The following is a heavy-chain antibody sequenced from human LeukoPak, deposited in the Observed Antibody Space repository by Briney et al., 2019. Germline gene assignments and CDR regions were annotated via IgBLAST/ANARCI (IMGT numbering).Heavy chain of an antibody. J-gene: IGHJ4*02. CDR2: VSDSGTNT. CDR1: GFTFSIYA. Sequence: GGSLRPSCAASGFTFSIYAMTWVRQAPGKGLEWVSSVSDSGTNTYYADSVKDRVTISRDNSKNTLYLQMNSPRAEDKAVYYCAKARMGSSLFDYWGQGTLVTVSS. CDR3: AKARMGSSLFDY. D-gene: IGHD6-13*01. V-gene: IGHV3-23*01.